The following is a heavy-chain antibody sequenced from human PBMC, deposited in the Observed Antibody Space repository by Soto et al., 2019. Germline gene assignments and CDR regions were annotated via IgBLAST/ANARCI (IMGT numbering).Heavy chain of an antibody. CDR1: GFTFSDYS. Sequence: GGSLRLSCAASGFTFSDYSMNWVRQAPGKGLEWVSSISTSGGYIYYADSVKGRFTVSRDNVRNSLFLQMNRLRADDTAVYYCARSTDYYDSSGLYSDFDYWGQGTLVTVSS. CDR2: ISTSGGYI. J-gene: IGHJ4*02. CDR3: ARSTDYYDSSGLYSDFDY. D-gene: IGHD3-22*01. V-gene: IGHV3-21*01.